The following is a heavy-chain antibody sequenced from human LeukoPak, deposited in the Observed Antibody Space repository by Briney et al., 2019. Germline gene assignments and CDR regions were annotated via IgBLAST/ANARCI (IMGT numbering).Heavy chain of an antibody. CDR1: GFTFSTYG. Sequence: GGSLRLSCAASGFTFSTYGVHWVRRAPGKGLEWVAVIWFDGSKKYYADSVKGRFTISRDNSKNTLFLQMNSLRAEDTAVYYCAREHYTVDTAMVTGAFDIWGQGTMVTVSS. J-gene: IGHJ3*02. CDR2: IWFDGSKK. CDR3: AREHYTVDTAMVTGAFDI. D-gene: IGHD5-18*01. V-gene: IGHV3-33*01.